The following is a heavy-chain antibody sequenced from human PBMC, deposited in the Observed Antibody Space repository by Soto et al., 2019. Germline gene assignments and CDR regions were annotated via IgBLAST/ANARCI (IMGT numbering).Heavy chain of an antibody. Sequence: GASVKVSCKAAGYGFTSYGISWVRQAPGQGLEWMGWISAYNGNTNYAQKVQGRVTMTTDTSTSTAYMELRSLRSDDTAVYYCARHYDFWSGYPHSHFDYWGQGTLVTVSS. CDR3: ARHYDFWSGYPHSHFDY. J-gene: IGHJ4*02. D-gene: IGHD3-3*01. CDR1: GYGFTSYG. CDR2: ISAYNGNT. V-gene: IGHV1-18*01.